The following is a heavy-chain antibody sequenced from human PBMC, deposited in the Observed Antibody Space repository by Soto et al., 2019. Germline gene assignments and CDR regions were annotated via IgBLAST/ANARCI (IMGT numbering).Heavy chain of an antibody. CDR3: ARDSGYSYGPLDY. CDR1: EFTFSDYY. CDR2: ISSSSSTI. Sequence: GGSLRLSCAASEFTFSDYYMSWIRQSPGEGLEWIAYISSSSSTIYYADSVKGRFTISRDNAKNSLYLQMNGLRAEDTAVYYCARDSGYSYGPLDYWGQGTLVTVSS. J-gene: IGHJ4*02. D-gene: IGHD5-18*01. V-gene: IGHV3-11*04.